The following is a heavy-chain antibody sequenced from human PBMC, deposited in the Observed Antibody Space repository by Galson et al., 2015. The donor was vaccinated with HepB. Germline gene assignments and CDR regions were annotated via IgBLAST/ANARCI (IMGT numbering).Heavy chain of an antibody. J-gene: IGHJ4*02. Sequence: SVKVSCKASGYTFTSYAMHWVRQAPGQRLEWMGWINAGDGNTKYSQKFQGRVTITRDTSASTAYMELSSLRSEDTAVYYCARDQNYYGSGSYGYWGQGTLVTVSS. CDR3: ARDQNYYGSGSYGY. V-gene: IGHV1-3*01. CDR1: GYTFTSYA. D-gene: IGHD3-10*01. CDR2: INAGDGNT.